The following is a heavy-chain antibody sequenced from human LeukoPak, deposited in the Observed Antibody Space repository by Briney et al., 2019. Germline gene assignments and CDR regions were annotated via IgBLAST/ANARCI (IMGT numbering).Heavy chain of an antibody. CDR3: AREWQGGIAAAGTRIEGDY. D-gene: IGHD6-13*01. Sequence: GGSLRLSCAVPGFSVSGYWMTWVRQAPGKGLEWVANIKQDGSEKNYVDSVKGRFTISRDNAENSLFLQLNSLRVEDTAVYYCAREWQGGIAAAGTRIEGDYWGQGTLVAVSS. CDR1: GFSVSGYW. J-gene: IGHJ4*02. CDR2: IKQDGSEK. V-gene: IGHV3-7*01.